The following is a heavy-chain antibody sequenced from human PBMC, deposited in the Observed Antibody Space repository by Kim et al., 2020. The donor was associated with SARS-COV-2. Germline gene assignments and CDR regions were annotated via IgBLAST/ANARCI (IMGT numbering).Heavy chain of an antibody. CDR3: ARVYYYGSGSYYNWYFDL. CDR1: GGSISPYY. J-gene: IGHJ2*01. V-gene: IGHV4-59*01. D-gene: IGHD3-10*01. CDR2: IYYTGST. Sequence: SETLSLTCTVSGGSISPYYWSWIRQPPGKGLEWIGYIYYTGSTNYIPSLKSRVTISVDTSKNQFSLKLSSVTAADTAVYFCARVYYYGSGSYYNWYFDLWGRGTLVTVSS.